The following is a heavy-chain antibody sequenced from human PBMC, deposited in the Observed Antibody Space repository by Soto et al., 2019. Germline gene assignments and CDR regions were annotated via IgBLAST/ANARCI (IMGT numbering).Heavy chain of an antibody. CDR3: ATQWPMSGYYYYGMDV. CDR1: GYSFTSYW. D-gene: IGHD3-10*01. CDR2: IYPGDSDT. V-gene: IGHV5-51*01. J-gene: IGHJ6*02. Sequence: GESLKISCKGSGYSFTSYWIGWVRQMPGKGLEWMGIIYPGDSDTRYSPSFQGQVTISADKSISTAYLQWSSLKASDTAMYYCATQWPMSGYYYYGMDVWGQGTTVTVSS.